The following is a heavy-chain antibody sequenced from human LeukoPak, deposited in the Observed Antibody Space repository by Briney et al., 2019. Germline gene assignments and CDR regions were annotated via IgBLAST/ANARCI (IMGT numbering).Heavy chain of an antibody. CDR2: ISTNGGST. Sequence: PSGSLTLSCAASGFMFSNYDMHWVRQPPAKGLEYVSHISTNGGSTYYAIPVKGRFTISRDNSKNTLYLQMGSLRAEDMAVYYCARGRGYIYGYDYWGQGTLVTVSS. CDR3: ARGRGYIYGYDY. V-gene: IGHV3-64*01. J-gene: IGHJ4*02. D-gene: IGHD5-18*01. CDR1: GFMFSNYD.